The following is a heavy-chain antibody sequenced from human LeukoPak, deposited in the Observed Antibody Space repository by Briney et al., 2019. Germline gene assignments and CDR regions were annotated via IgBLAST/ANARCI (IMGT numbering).Heavy chain of an antibody. V-gene: IGHV4-4*09. D-gene: IGHD3-22*01. CDR3: ASSHYDSSGYYAIFDY. J-gene: IGHJ4*02. Sequence: SETLSLTCTVSGGSISSYYWSWIRQPPGQGLEWIGYIYTSGSTNYNPSLKGRVTISVDTSKNQFSLKLSSVTAADTAVYYCASSHYDSSGYYAIFDYWGQGTLVTVSS. CDR1: GGSISSYY. CDR2: IYTSGST.